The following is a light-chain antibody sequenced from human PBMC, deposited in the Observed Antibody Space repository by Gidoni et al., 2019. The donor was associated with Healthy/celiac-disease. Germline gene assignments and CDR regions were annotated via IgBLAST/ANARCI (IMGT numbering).Light chain of an antibody. CDR1: QSVNIY. J-gene: IGKJ4*01. Sequence: EIVLTQSPATLSLSPGERATLSCRASQSVNIYLAWYQQKPGQAPRLLIYDASNRATGIPARFSGSGSETDFTLTISSLEPEDLAVYYCQQRSNWPLTFGGGTKVEIK. V-gene: IGKV3-11*01. CDR2: DAS. CDR3: QQRSNWPLT.